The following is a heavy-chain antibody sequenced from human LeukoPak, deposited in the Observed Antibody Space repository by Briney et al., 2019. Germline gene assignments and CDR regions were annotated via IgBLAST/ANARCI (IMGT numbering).Heavy chain of an antibody. CDR2: IYTSGST. J-gene: IGHJ6*03. D-gene: IGHD3-3*01. Sequence: SETLSLTCTVSGGSISSYYWSWIRQPPGKGLEWIGYIYTSGSTNNNPSLKSRVTISVDTSKNQFSLKLSSVTAADTAVYYCASPPPYYDFGHYYYYYYMDVWGKGTTVTVSS. CDR1: GGSISSYY. V-gene: IGHV4-4*09. CDR3: ASPPPYYDFGHYYYYYYMDV.